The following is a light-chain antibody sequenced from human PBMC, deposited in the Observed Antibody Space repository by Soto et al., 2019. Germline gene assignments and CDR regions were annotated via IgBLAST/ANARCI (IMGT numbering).Light chain of an antibody. CDR1: QSISSW. CDR3: LQHNSYPWT. V-gene: IGKV1-5*03. J-gene: IGKJ1*01. Sequence: DIQMTQSPSTLSASVGDRVTITCRASQSISSWLAWYQQKPGKAPKLLINKASSLESGVPSRFSGSRSGTEFTLTISSLQPEDFATYYCLQHNSYPWTFGQGTKVDIK. CDR2: KAS.